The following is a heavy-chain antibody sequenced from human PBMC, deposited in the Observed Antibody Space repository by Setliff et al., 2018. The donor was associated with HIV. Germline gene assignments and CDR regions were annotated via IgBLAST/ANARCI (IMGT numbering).Heavy chain of an antibody. Sequence: SETLSLTCTVSGVSISGHYWGWIRQPPGKRLEWIGYIYTSGTTQYNPSLKSRVTMSTDTSRNQFFLNLNYATAADTAVYFCARRVLQDSTITSSNWFDSWGQGTLVTVSS. CDR1: GVSISGHY. D-gene: IGHD2-2*01. CDR2: IYTSGTT. CDR3: ARRVLQDSTITSSNWFDS. J-gene: IGHJ5*01. V-gene: IGHV4-4*09.